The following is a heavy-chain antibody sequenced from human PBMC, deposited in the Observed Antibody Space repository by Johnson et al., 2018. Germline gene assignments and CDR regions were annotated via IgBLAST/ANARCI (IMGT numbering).Heavy chain of an antibody. Sequence: QVQLQESGPGLVRXSETLSLTCTVSGASISSDYWSWIRQPPGKRLEWIGLIYNGQSTYFNPSLKRRVSITIDTSKNLLSLKLRSATAADTAVYYCARDGNQRAVEWWGQGTLVTVSS. V-gene: IGHV4-59*01. J-gene: IGHJ4*02. CDR3: ARDGNQRAVEW. CDR1: GASISSDY. D-gene: IGHD1-26*01. CDR2: IYNGQST.